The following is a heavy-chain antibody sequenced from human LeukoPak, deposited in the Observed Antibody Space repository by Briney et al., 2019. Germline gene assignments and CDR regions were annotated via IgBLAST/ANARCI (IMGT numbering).Heavy chain of an antibody. CDR3: ARRKGYCSGGSCYSNKNWFDP. V-gene: IGHV4-34*01. Sequence: PSETLSLTCAVYGGSFSGYYWSWIRQPPGKGLEWIGEINHSGSTNYNPSLKSRVTISVDTSKNPFSLKLSSVTAADTAVYYCARRKGYCSGGSCYSNKNWFDPWGQGTLVTVSS. CDR1: GGSFSGYY. CDR2: INHSGST. J-gene: IGHJ5*02. D-gene: IGHD2-15*01.